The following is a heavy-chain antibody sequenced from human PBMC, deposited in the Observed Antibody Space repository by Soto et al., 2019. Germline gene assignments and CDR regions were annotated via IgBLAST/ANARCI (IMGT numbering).Heavy chain of an antibody. CDR2: IYYSGST. CDR1: GGSISSGGYY. CDR3: ARVRGQWLVYIDY. J-gene: IGHJ4*02. D-gene: IGHD6-19*01. V-gene: IGHV4-31*03. Sequence: QVQLQESGPGLVKPSQTLSLTCTVSGGSISSGGYYWSWIRQHPGKVLEWIGYIYYSGSTYYNPSLKRRVTISVDTSKNQFSLKLSSVTAADTAVYYCARVRGQWLVYIDYWGQGTLVTVSS.